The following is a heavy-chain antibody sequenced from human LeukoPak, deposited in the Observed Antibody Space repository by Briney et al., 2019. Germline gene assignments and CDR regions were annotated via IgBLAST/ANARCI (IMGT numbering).Heavy chain of an antibody. CDR2: ISVDGDST. Sequence: SGGSLTLSCAASGFNFDDYAMHWVRQAPGKGLEWVSLISVDGDSTYYADYVKGRFTISRDNSKNSLYLQMNSLRAEDNGLYYCAKEMGRGYLGGVFDIWGQGTMVTVSS. V-gene: IGHV3-43*02. CDR3: AKEMGRGYLGGVFDI. D-gene: IGHD3-10*01. J-gene: IGHJ3*02. CDR1: GFNFDDYA.